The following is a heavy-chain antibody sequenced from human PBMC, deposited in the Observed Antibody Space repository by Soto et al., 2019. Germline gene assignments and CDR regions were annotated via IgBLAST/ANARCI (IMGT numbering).Heavy chain of an antibody. V-gene: IGHV1-8*01. Sequence: QAHLEQSGAEVKRPGASVKVSCKASGYTFSDFDINWLRQASGQGPEWMGWMNAKSGDTFFAQRIQGKFNITCDTSLRTTYMEVGSMTSDDTAMYYCARGNPFNYAGFDVWGQGTTVAVSS. J-gene: IGHJ6*02. CDR2: MNAKSGDT. D-gene: IGHD3-16*01. CDR1: GYTFSDFD. CDR3: ARGNPFNYAGFDV.